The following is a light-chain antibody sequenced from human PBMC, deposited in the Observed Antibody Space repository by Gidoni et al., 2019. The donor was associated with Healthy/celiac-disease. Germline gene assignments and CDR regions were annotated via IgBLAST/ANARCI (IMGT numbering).Light chain of an antibody. Sequence: DIVIIQSPDSLAVSLGERATINCKSSQSVLYSSNNKNYLAWYQQKPGQPPKLLIYWASTRESGVLDRFSGSGSGTDFTLTISRLQAEDVAVYYCQQYYSTPPTFGGGTKVEIK. CDR1: QSVLYSSNNKNY. J-gene: IGKJ4*01. CDR3: QQYYSTPPT. V-gene: IGKV4-1*01. CDR2: WAS.